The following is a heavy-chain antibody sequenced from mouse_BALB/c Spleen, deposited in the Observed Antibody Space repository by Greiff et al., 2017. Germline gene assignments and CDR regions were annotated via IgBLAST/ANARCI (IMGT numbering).Heavy chain of an antibody. Sequence: EVKLVESGGGLVKPGGSLKLSCAASGFTFSDYYMYWVRQTPEKRLEWVATISDGGSYTYYPDSVKGRFTISRDNAKNNLYLQMSSLKSEDTAMYYCAREYGYYFDYWGQGTTLTVAS. V-gene: IGHV5-4*02. CDR2: ISDGGSYT. CDR1: GFTFSDYY. D-gene: IGHD1-1*01. J-gene: IGHJ2*01. CDR3: AREYGYYFDY.